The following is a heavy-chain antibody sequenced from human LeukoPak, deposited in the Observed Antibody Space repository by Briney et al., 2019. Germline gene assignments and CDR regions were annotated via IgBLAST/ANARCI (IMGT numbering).Heavy chain of an antibody. J-gene: IGHJ3*02. CDR3: AREREDYHYVWGSYRYAFDI. Sequence: QTGGSLRLXCAASGFTFSSYAMHWVRQAPGKGLEYVSAISSNGGSTYYANSVKGRFTISRDNSKNTLYLQMGSLRAEDMAVYYCAREREDYHYVWGSYRYAFDIWGQGTMVTVSS. CDR2: ISSNGGST. V-gene: IGHV3-64*01. D-gene: IGHD3-16*02. CDR1: GFTFSSYA.